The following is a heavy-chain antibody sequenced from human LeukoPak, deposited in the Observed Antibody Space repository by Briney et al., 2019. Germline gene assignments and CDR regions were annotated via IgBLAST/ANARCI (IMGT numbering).Heavy chain of an antibody. D-gene: IGHD5-24*01. CDR2: IYYSGST. V-gene: IGHV4-61*08. J-gene: IGHJ3*02. Sequence: PSETLSLTCAVSGGSISSGGYSWSWIRQPPGKGLEWIGYIYYSGSTNYNPSLKSRVTISVDTSKNQFSLKLSSVTAADTAVYYCAREDGYNYIGNAFDIWGQGTMVTVSS. CDR1: GGSISSGGYS. CDR3: AREDGYNYIGNAFDI.